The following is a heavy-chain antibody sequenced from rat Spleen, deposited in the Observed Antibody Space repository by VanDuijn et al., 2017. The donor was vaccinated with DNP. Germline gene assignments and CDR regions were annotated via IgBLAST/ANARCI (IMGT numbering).Heavy chain of an antibody. CDR3: ARGPNYGGYRDYFDY. Sequence: EVKLVESGGGLVQPGSSLKLSCAASGFNFNDYWMGWVRQAPGKGLEWIGQINKDSSTISYSPSLKDKLTISRDSAQNTLYLQMSKLGSEDTAIYYCARGPNYGGYRDYFDYWGQGVMVTVSS. D-gene: IGHD1-11*01. CDR2: INKDSSTI. CDR1: GFNFNDYW. V-gene: IGHV4-2*01. J-gene: IGHJ2*01.